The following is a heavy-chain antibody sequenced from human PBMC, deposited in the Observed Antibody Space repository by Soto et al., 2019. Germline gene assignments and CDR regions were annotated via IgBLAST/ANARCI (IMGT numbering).Heavy chain of an antibody. V-gene: IGHV3-49*03. CDR1: GFTFGDYA. CDR2: IRSKGNGGTT. Sequence: EVQLVESGGGLVQPGRSLRLSCTASGFTFGDYAMSWFRQAPGKGLEWVGFIRSKGNGGTTEYAASVKGRFTISRDDSKSIAYLQMNSLKTEDTAVYYCTRLPHCSSTTCLGLIDYWGQGTLVTVSS. J-gene: IGHJ4*02. D-gene: IGHD2-2*01. CDR3: TRLPHCSSTTCLGLIDY.